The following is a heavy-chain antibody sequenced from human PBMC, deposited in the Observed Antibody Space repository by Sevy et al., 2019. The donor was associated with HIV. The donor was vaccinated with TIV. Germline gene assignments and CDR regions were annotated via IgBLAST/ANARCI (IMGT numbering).Heavy chain of an antibody. Sequence: GGSLRLSCAASGFTLSSYWMTWVRQAPGKGLEWVANIDRDGSTKVYVDSVKGRFTISRDNAKNSLYLQMDSLRVEDTAVYYCARDLYSGTYSRNYWGQGTLVTVSS. CDR3: ARDLYSGTYSRNY. V-gene: IGHV3-7*01. CDR1: GFTLSSYW. D-gene: IGHD1-26*01. J-gene: IGHJ4*02. CDR2: IDRDGSTK.